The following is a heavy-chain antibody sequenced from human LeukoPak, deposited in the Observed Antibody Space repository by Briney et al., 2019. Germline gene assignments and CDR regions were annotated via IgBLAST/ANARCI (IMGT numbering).Heavy chain of an antibody. CDR3: AKERDTAMVTIDY. Sequence: GGSLRLSCAASGFTFSSYGMHWVRQAPGKGLEWVAFIQYDGSNKYYADSVKGRFTISRDNSKNTLYLQMNSLRAEDTAVYYCAKERDTAMVTIDYWGQGTLVTVSS. V-gene: IGHV3-30*02. CDR2: IQYDGSNK. CDR1: GFTFSSYG. D-gene: IGHD5-18*01. J-gene: IGHJ4*02.